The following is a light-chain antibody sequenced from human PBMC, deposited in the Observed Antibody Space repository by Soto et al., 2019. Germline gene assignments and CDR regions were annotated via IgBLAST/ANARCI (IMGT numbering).Light chain of an antibody. CDR3: QQRSNWPWT. J-gene: IGKJ1*01. CDR2: HAS. CDR1: QSVNSN. Sequence: IVMTQSPATLSVSPGETVTLYCRASQSVNSNLAWYQQKPGQAPRLLIYHASTRATGIPARFSGSGSGTEFTLTISSLQSEDFAVYYCQQRSNWPWTFGQGTKVDIK. V-gene: IGKV3D-15*01.